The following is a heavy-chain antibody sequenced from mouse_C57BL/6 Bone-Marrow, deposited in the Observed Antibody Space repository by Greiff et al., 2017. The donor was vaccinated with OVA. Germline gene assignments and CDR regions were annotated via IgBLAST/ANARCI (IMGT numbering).Heavy chain of an antibody. CDR2: IYPGDGDT. J-gene: IGHJ2*01. Sequence: QVQLQQSGPELVKPGASVKISCKASGYAFSSSWMNWVKQRPGKGLEWIGRIYPGDGDTNYNGKFKGKATLTADKSSSTAYMPLSSLTSEDSAVYFCAREGTNNYYGSSYNYWGQGTTLTVSS. CDR3: AREGTNNYYGSSYNY. V-gene: IGHV1-82*01. CDR1: GYAFSSSW. D-gene: IGHD1-1*01.